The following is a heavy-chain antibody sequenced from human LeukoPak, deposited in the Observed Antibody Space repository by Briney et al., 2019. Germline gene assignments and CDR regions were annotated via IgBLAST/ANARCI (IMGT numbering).Heavy chain of an antibody. J-gene: IGHJ4*02. CDR1: GGSISSSSYY. CDR3: ARGDLKSGSN. CDR2: IYYSGST. D-gene: IGHD3-3*01. V-gene: IGHV4-39*07. Sequence: SETLSLTCTVSGGSISSSSYYWGWIRQPPGKGLEWIGSIYYSGSTNYNPSLKSRVVISVDTSNNQFCLRLSSVTAADTAVYYCARGDLKSGSNWGQETLVTVSS.